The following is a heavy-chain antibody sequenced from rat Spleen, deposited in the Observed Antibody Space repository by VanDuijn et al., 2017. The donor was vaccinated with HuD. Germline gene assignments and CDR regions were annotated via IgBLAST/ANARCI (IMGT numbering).Heavy chain of an antibody. V-gene: IGHV2-30*01. Sequence: QVQLTESGPGLVQPSQTLSLTCTVSGFSLTSYNVHWVRQPTGKGLEWMGIIWTGGSTDSNSTLKSRLSISRDTSKSQVFLKMNKLQTEDIATYYCAREAYGYHYLDYWGQGVMVTVSS. CDR1: GFSLTSYN. CDR2: IWTGGST. J-gene: IGHJ2*01. D-gene: IGHD1-7*01. CDR3: AREAYGYHYLDY.